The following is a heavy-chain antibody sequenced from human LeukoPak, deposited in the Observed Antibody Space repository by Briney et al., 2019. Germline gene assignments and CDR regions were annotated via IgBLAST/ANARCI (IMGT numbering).Heavy chain of an antibody. J-gene: IGHJ3*02. CDR3: TRGVLRLERGAFDM. V-gene: IGHV1-2*02. CDR2: ITPKSGGT. D-gene: IGHD1-1*01. CDR1: GYTFTVYY. Sequence: ASVKVSCKTSGYTFTVYYIHWVRQAPGQGLAWMGWITPKSGGTNYAQKFQGRVTMTRDTSISTVYMDLSGLRADDTAVYYCTRGVLRLERGAFDMWGQGTMVTVSS.